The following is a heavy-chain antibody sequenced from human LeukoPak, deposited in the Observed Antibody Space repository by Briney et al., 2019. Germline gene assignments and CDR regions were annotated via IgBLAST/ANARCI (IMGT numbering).Heavy chain of an antibody. CDR1: GYTFTSYG. CDR3: AREIYYYDSSGYYYAPTPYFDY. Sequence: GASVKVSCKXSGYTFTSYGISWVRQAPGQGLEWMGWISAYNGNTNYAQKLQGRVTMTTDTSTSTAYMELRSLRSDDTAVYYCAREIYYYDSSGYYYAPTPYFDYWGQGTLVTVSS. J-gene: IGHJ4*02. D-gene: IGHD3-22*01. CDR2: ISAYNGNT. V-gene: IGHV1-18*01.